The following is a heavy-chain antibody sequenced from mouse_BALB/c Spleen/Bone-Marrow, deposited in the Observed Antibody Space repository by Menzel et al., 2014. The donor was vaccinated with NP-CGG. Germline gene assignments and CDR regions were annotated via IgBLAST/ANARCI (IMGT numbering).Heavy chain of an antibody. CDR1: GFSLTDYG. V-gene: IGHV2-6-5*01. CDR2: IWGGGST. Sequence: VMLVESGPGLVAPSQSLSITCTVSGFSLTDYGVSWIRQPPEKGLEWLGVIWGGGSTYYNSALKSRLSISKDDSKSQVFLKMNSLQTVDTAMYYCAKLGRSYYYVDVWGAGTTVTVSS. D-gene: IGHD1-1*01. CDR3: AKLGRSYYYVDV. J-gene: IGHJ1*01.